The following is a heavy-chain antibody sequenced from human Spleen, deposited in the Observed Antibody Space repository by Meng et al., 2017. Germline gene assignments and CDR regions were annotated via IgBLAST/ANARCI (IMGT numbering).Heavy chain of an antibody. CDR2: IFPPFDTT. CDR1: GGTFRTYA. Sequence: SVKVSCKASGGTFRTYAISWVRQAPGQGLEWMGAIFPPFDTTNYAQKFQGRVTITADESTNTAYMELSSLRSEDTAVYYCAKGYHDVLTGYFYHYGMDVWGQGISVTVSS. J-gene: IGHJ6*02. V-gene: IGHV1-69*13. D-gene: IGHD3-9*01. CDR3: AKGYHDVLTGYFYHYGMDV.